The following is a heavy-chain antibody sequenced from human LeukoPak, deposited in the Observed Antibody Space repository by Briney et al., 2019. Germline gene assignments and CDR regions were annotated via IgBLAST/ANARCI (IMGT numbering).Heavy chain of an antibody. D-gene: IGHD3-10*01. CDR1: GYTFTNYW. J-gene: IGHJ5*02. V-gene: IGHV5-51*01. Sequence: GESLKISCKGSGYTFTNYWIGWVRQMPGKGLEWMGIIYPGDSDTRYSPSFQGQVTISADKSISTAYLQWSSLKASDTAMYYCARQGVRGVLKINWFDRWGQGTLATVSS. CDR2: IYPGDSDT. CDR3: ARQGVRGVLKINWFDR.